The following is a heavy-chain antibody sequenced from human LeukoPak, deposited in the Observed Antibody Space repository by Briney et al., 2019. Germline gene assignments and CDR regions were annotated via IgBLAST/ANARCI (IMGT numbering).Heavy chain of an antibody. V-gene: IGHV4-34*01. CDR3: ASRRKDIVVVPVAIQGSDY. D-gene: IGHD2-2*02. Sequence: PSETLSLTCAVYGGSFSGYYWSWIRQPPGKGLEWIGSIYYSGSTYYNPSLKSRVTISVDTSKNQFSLRLSSVTAADTAVYYCASRRKDIVVVPVAIQGSDYWGQGTLVTVSS. CDR2: IYYSGST. J-gene: IGHJ4*02. CDR1: GGSFSGYY.